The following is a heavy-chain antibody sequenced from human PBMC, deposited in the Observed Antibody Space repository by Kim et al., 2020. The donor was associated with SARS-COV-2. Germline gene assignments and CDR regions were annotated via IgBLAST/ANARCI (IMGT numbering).Heavy chain of an antibody. CDR3: ARHGDSSSWYFNAFDI. V-gene: IGHV4-59*08. Sequence: HKSRVTISIDTSKKQFSLRLSSVTAADTALYYCARHGDSSSWYFNAFDIWGQGTMVTVSS. D-gene: IGHD6-13*01. J-gene: IGHJ3*02.